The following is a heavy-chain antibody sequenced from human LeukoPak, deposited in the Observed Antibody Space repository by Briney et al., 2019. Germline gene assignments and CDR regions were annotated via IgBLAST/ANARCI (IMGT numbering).Heavy chain of an antibody. D-gene: IGHD7-27*01. V-gene: IGHV3-7*05. CDR1: GFIFSRYW. CDR2: IKQDGSEK. CDR3: AKDNWGNPSGVYGFDV. J-gene: IGHJ3*01. Sequence: PGGSLRLSCAASGFIFSRYWMSWVRQAPGKGLEWVANIKQDGSEKKYVDSVEGRFTISRDNAKNSLYLQMNSLSAEDTAVYYCAKDNWGNPSGVYGFDVWGQGTMVTVSS.